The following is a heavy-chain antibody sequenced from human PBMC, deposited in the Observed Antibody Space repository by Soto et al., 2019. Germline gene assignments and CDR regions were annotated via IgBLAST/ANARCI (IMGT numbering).Heavy chain of an antibody. CDR2: ISSSGGST. CDR3: AKGTSSWYDGWFDP. V-gene: IGHV3-23*01. CDR1: GFTFSNYA. Sequence: GGSLRLSCAASGFTFSNYAMSWVRQAPGKGLDWVSLISSSGGSTFYADSVKGRFTISRDNSKNTLSLQMNSLRAEDTALYYCAKGTSSWYDGWFDPWGQGTRSPSPQ. D-gene: IGHD6-19*01. J-gene: IGHJ5*02.